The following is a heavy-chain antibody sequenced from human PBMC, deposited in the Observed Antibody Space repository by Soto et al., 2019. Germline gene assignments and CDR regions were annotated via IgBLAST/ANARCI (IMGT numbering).Heavy chain of an antibody. J-gene: IGHJ4*02. CDR1: GYSITSSHW. CDR2: IYYSGST. D-gene: IGHD3-22*01. Sequence: SETLSLTCVFSGYSITSSHWWGWIRQPPGKGLEWIGYIYYSGSTHYDPSLKSRVTMSVDTSKNQFSLKLSSVTAVDTAVYYCARKGGYYDSSGYIDYWGQGTLVTVSS. CDR3: ARKGGYYDSSGYIDY. V-gene: IGHV4-28*01.